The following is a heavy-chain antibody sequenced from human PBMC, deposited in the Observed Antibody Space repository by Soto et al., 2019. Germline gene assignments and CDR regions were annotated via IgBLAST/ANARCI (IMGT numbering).Heavy chain of an antibody. D-gene: IGHD3-10*01. CDR2: IHQSGSA. J-gene: IGHJ4*02. V-gene: IGHV4-4*02. Sequence: XAGLSLTCAVCGECIRSESWWGWFRQPPGKGLEWLGEIHQSGSANYDPSVKSRVTLSMDKTKNQFSLKLTSVTAADTAVYYCATVEFGKFGAYWGQRTPVTVSS. CDR1: GECIRSESW. CDR3: ATVEFGKFGAY.